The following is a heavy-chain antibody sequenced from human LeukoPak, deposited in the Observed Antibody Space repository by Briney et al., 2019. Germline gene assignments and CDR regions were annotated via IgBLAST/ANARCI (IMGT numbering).Heavy chain of an antibody. J-gene: IGHJ6*02. D-gene: IGHD1/OR15-1a*01. Sequence: GGSLRLSCAASGFTFSSYEMNWVRQAPGKGLEWVSYISSSGSTIYYADSVKGRFTISRDNAKNSLYLQMNGLRAEDTAVYYCARAPDITGTYYYYYGMDVWGQGTTVTVSS. CDR1: GFTFSSYE. CDR3: ARAPDITGTYYYYYGMDV. CDR2: ISSSGSTI. V-gene: IGHV3-48*03.